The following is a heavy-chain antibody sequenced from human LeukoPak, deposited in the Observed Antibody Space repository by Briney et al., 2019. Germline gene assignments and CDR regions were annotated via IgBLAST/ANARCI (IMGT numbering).Heavy chain of an antibody. J-gene: IGHJ4*02. CDR2: ISSSGSTI. CDR1: GFTFSIYE. Sequence: PGGSLTLSCAASGFTFSIYEMNWVRQAPGKGLEWVSYISSSGSTIYYADSVKGRFTISRDIAKNSLYLQRNSLRAEDTAVYYCARVRSGSYSFDYWGQGTLVTVSS. D-gene: IGHD1-26*01. CDR3: ARVRSGSYSFDY. V-gene: IGHV3-48*03.